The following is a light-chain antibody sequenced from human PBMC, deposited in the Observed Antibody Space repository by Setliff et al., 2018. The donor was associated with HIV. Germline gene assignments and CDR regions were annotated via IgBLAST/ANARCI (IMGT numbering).Light chain of an antibody. V-gene: IGKV1-39*01. Sequence: DIQMTQSPSSLSASVGDRVTITCRASQSISSYLNWYQQKPGKAPKLLIYAASSLQSGVPSRFSGSGSGTDFTLTISCLQPEEFATYYCQQSYSTPLTVGGGTKVDIK. CDR3: QQSYSTPLT. CDR1: QSISSY. CDR2: AAS. J-gene: IGKJ4*01.